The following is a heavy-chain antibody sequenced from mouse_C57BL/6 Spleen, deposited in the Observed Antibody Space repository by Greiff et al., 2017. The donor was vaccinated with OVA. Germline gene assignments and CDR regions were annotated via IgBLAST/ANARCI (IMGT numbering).Heavy chain of an antibody. CDR3: ARGDGYYVLDY. Sequence: VQLKESGPELVKPGASVKISCKASGYSFTGYYMNWVKQSPEKSLEWIGEINPSTGGTTYNQKFKAKATLTVDKSSSTAYMQLKSLTSEDSAVYYCARGDGYYVLDYWGQGTTLTVSS. J-gene: IGHJ2*01. CDR2: INPSTGGT. V-gene: IGHV1-42*01. CDR1: GYSFTGYY. D-gene: IGHD2-3*01.